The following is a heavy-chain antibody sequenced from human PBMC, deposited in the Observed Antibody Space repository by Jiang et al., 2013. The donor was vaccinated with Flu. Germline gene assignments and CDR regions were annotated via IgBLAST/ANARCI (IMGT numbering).Heavy chain of an antibody. D-gene: IGHD5-24*01. CDR2: IYYTGST. V-gene: IGHV4-39*01. CDR3: ARLPRRRDGYNYPDY. J-gene: IGHJ4*02. CDR1: GGSISSTYYY. Sequence: GSGLVKPSETLPLTCTVSGGSISSTYYYWGWIRQPPGKGLEWIASIYYTGSTYYNPSLKSRVTISVDTSKNQFSLKLTSVTAADTAVYYCARLPRRRDGYNYPDYWGQGTLVTVSS.